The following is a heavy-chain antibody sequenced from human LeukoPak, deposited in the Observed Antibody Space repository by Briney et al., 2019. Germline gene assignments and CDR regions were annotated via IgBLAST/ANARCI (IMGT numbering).Heavy chain of an antibody. D-gene: IGHD6-13*01. Sequence: SETLSLTCTVSGGSISSYYWSWVRQPPGKGLEGSGYIYYSGTTNYNPSLKSRVTISVDTSKNQYSLKLSSVTAADTAVYYCARGVYIAAAQYGYWGQGTLVPVSS. CDR1: GGSISSYY. J-gene: IGHJ4*02. V-gene: IGHV4-59*01. CDR3: ARGVYIAAAQYGY. CDR2: IYYSGTT.